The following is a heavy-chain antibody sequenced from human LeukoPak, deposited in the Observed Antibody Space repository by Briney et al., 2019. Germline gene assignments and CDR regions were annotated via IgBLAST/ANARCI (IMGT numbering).Heavy chain of an antibody. J-gene: IGHJ4*02. CDR2: IYHSGST. D-gene: IGHD6-6*01. CDR1: GDSISSYY. V-gene: IGHV4-38-2*02. CDR3: ARDLGIAARPDY. Sequence: SETLSLTCTVSGDSISSYYWTWIRQPPGKGLEWIGTIYHSGSTYYNPSLKSRVTISVDTSKNQFSLKLSSVTAADTAVYYCARDLGIAARPDYWGQGTLVTVSS.